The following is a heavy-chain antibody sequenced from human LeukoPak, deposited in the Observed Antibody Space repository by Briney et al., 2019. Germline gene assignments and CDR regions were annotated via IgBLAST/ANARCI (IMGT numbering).Heavy chain of an antibody. CDR1: GFTVSSNY. D-gene: IGHD5-12*01. V-gene: IGHV3-66*01. Sequence: PGGSLRLSCAVSGFTVSSNYMSWVRQAPGKGLQWVSVIYSGGSTFYADSVKDRFTISRDNSKATLYLQMNSLRAEDTAVYYRAKDRALVASRGYDTWGQGTLVIVSS. CDR3: AKDRALVASRGYDT. J-gene: IGHJ4*02. CDR2: IYSGGST.